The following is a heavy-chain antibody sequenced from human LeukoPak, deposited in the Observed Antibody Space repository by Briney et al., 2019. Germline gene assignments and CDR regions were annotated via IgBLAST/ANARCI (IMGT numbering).Heavy chain of an antibody. CDR1: GLTFSNAW. CDR3: TTGPGNSGY. J-gene: IGHJ4*02. Sequence: GGSLRLSCAASGLTFSNAWMSWVRQAPGKGLEWVGRIKSTTVDGTPEYAAPVKGRFTISRDDSKNTVYLQMNSLKTEDTAVYYCTTGPGNSGYWGQGTLVTVSS. D-gene: IGHD4-23*01. V-gene: IGHV3-15*01. CDR2: IKSTTVDGTP.